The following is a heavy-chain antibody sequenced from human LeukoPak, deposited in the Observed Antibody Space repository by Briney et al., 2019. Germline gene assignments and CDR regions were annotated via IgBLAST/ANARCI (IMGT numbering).Heavy chain of an antibody. D-gene: IGHD1-7*01. V-gene: IGHV3-21*04. CDR3: AKDQLELQDVAFDI. Sequence: GGSLRLSCAASGFTFSSYMMNWVRQAPGKGLEWVSSINSGSTYTYCTESVKGRFTVSRDNAKNSLFLQMNSLRAEDTAVYYCAKDQLELQDVAFDIWGQGTMVTVSS. CDR1: GFTFSSYM. J-gene: IGHJ3*02. CDR2: INSGSTYT.